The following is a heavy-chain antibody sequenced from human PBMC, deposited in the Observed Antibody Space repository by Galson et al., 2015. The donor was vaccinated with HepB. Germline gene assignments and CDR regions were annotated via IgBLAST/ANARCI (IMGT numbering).Heavy chain of an antibody. V-gene: IGHV2-70*04. J-gene: IGHJ3*02. CDR1: GFSLNTYGMR. D-gene: IGHD6-13*01. Sequence: PALVKPTQTLTLTCTFSGFSLNTYGMRVTWIRQPPGKALEWLARIDWDDSKVYSTSLKTRLTISKDTSKNQVVLTMTNMDPVDTATYYYARTHSSLTGGAFDIWGQGTMVTVSS. CDR3: ARTHSSLTGGAFDI. CDR2: IDWDDSK.